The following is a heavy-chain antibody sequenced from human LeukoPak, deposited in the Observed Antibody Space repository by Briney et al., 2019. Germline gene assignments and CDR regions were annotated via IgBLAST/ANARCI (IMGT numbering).Heavy chain of an antibody. V-gene: IGHV4-4*07. D-gene: IGHD3-10*01. CDR3: ARGAVSYYGSGSLSYYFDY. CDR1: GGSISSYY. J-gene: IGHJ4*02. Sequence: SETLSLTCTVSGGSISSYYWSWIRQPPRKGLEWIGRIYTSGSTNYNPSLKSRVTTSVDKSKNQFSLKLSSVTAADTAVYYCARGAVSYYGSGSLSYYFDYWGQGTLVTVSS. CDR2: IYTSGST.